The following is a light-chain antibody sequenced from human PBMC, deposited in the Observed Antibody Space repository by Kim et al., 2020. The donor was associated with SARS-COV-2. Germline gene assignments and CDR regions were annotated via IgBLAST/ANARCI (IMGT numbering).Light chain of an antibody. V-gene: IGKV1-17*01. J-gene: IGKJ5*01. Sequence: ASVGDRVPITCRASQDIRNDLGWYQQNPGRAPKRLIYGASSLQSGVPSRFSGSGSGTEFTLTISSVQPEDFATYFCLQHSTSPITFGQGTRLEIK. CDR3: LQHSTSPIT. CDR2: GAS. CDR1: QDIRND.